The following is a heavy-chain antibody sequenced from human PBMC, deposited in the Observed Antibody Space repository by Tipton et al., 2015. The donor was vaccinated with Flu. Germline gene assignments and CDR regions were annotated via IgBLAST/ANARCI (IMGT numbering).Heavy chain of an antibody. J-gene: IGHJ1*01. CDR3: ARARRAEQDTSLVGATSAEYFQH. V-gene: IGHV3-11*01. Sequence: SLRLSCAASGFNFSDYYMSWIRQAPGKGPEWVSYISSSGSSIYYADSVKGRFTISRDNAKNSLCLQMNSLRAEDTAVYYCARARRAEQDTSLVGATSAEYFQHWGQGPLVTVSS. CDR2: ISSSGSSI. CDR1: GFNFSDYY. D-gene: IGHD1-26*01.